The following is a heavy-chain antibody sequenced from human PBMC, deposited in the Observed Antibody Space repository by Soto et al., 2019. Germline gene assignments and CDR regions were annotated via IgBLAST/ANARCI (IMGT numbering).Heavy chain of an antibody. Sequence: GGSLRLSCAASGFTFNTYTMNWVRQAPGKGLEWLSYISGGTGSIYYADSVKGRFTISRDNAKNSVYLQMNSLRAEDTAVYYCASSNGYLDYWGQGTLVTVSS. V-gene: IGHV3-48*01. D-gene: IGHD3-22*01. CDR3: ASSNGYLDY. CDR2: ISGGTGSI. CDR1: GFTFNTYT. J-gene: IGHJ4*02.